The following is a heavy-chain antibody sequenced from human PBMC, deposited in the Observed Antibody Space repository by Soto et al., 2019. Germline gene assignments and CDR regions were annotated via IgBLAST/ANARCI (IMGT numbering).Heavy chain of an antibody. D-gene: IGHD3-10*01. V-gene: IGHV4-4*07. CDR3: ARGYYYGSGSYYLDYYYYGMGV. J-gene: IGHJ6*02. CDR2: IYTSGST. CDR1: GGSISSYY. Sequence: SETLSLTCTVSGGSISSYYWSWIRQPAGKGLEWIGRIYTSGSTNYNPSLKSRVTMSVDTSKNQSSLKLSSVTAADTAVYYCARGYYYGSGSYYLDYYYYGMGVWGQGTTVTVSS.